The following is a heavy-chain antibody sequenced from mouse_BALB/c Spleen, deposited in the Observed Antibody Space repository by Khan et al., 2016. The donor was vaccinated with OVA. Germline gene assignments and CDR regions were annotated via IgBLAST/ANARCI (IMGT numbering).Heavy chain of an antibody. V-gene: IGHV1-20*02. Sequence: EVQLQESRPELVKPGASVKISCKASGYSFTGYFMNWVMQSHGKSLEWIGRINPHIGETFYNQKFKGKAILTVDESSSTVHMELRSLASEDSAVYYCARKNGSDFDYWGQGTTLTVSS. CDR3: ARKNGSDFDY. CDR1: GYSFTGYF. D-gene: IGHD1-1*01. CDR2: INPHIGET. J-gene: IGHJ2*01.